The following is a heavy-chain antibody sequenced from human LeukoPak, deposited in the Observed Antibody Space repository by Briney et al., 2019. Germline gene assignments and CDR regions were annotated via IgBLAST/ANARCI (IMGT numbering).Heavy chain of an antibody. CDR1: GGSISSYY. D-gene: IGHD4/OR15-4a*01. Sequence: PSEALSLTCTVSGGSISSYYWSWIRQPPGKGLEWIGYIYYSGSTNYNPSLKSRVTISVDTSKNQFSLKLSSVTAADTAVYYCARGRGLSGARYYYYYMDVWGKGTTVTVSS. CDR2: IYYSGST. CDR3: ARGRGLSGARYYYYYMDV. J-gene: IGHJ6*03. V-gene: IGHV4-59*01.